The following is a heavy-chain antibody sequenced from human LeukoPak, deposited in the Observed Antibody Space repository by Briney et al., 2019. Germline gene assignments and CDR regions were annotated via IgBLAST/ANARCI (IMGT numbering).Heavy chain of an antibody. CDR1: GGSISISSDF. CDR2: IFYSGNT. J-gene: IGHJ2*01. Sequence: ETPSLTCTVSGGSISISSDFCGWVRQPPGKWLEWIGSIFYSGNTYYNPSLKSRVPISLDTSKNQLSLKLSSVTAADTAVYYCATFQRDGYNYLDLWGRGTLVTVSS. V-gene: IGHV4-39*07. D-gene: IGHD5-24*01. CDR3: ATFQRDGYNYLDL.